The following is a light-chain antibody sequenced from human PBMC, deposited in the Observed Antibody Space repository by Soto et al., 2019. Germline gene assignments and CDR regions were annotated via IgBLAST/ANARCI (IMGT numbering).Light chain of an antibody. J-gene: IGKJ1*01. CDR3: QHRFNWPWT. CDR2: SAS. V-gene: IGKV3-15*01. CDR1: QTVGNS. Sequence: ETVLTQSPDTLSVSPGDRATLSCRASQTVGNSLAWYQQKPGQAPSLLLHSASTRATGVPVRFSGSGSGTEFTLTISSLEPEDFAVYYCQHRFNWPWTFGQGTKVDIK.